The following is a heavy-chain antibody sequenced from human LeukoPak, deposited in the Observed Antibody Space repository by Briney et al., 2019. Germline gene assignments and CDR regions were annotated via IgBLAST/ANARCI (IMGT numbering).Heavy chain of an antibody. Sequence: ASVKVSCKASGYTFTGYYMHWVRQAPGQGLEWMGWINPNSGGTNYAQKFQGRVTMTRDTSISTAYMELSRLRSDDTAVYYCARDRRFGELLYYFDYWGQGTLVTVSS. J-gene: IGHJ4*02. CDR3: ARDRRFGELLYYFDY. CDR1: GYTFTGYY. D-gene: IGHD3-10*01. CDR2: INPNSGGT. V-gene: IGHV1-2*02.